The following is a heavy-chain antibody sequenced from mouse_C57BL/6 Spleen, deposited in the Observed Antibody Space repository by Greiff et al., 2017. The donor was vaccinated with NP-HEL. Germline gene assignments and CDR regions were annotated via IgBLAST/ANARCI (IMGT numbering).Heavy chain of an antibody. CDR3: TKRQLRLPYHFDY. CDR2: FYPGNSDT. V-gene: IGHV1-5*01. CDR1: GYTFTSYW. Sequence: EVQLQQSGTVLARPGASVKMSCKTSGYTFTSYWMHWVKQRPGQGLEWIGAFYPGNSDTSYNQKFKGKAKLTAVTSASTAYMELSSLTNEDSAVYYCTKRQLRLPYHFDYWGQGTTLTVSS. D-gene: IGHD3-2*02. J-gene: IGHJ2*01.